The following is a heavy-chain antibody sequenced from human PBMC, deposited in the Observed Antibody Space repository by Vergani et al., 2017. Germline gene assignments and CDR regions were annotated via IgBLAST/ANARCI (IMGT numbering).Heavy chain of an antibody. J-gene: IGHJ5*02. Sequence: QVQLRQWGAGLVKPSETLSLTCGIYGDSLRGPYWSWIRQSPGKGLEWMGQINHSGSTYYNPSLKSRVTISVDTSKNPFSLKLSSVTAADTAVYYCAGHLMVRGVTVWFDPWGQGTLVTVSS. CDR1: GDSLRGPY. CDR2: INHSGST. CDR3: AGHLMVRGVTVWFDP. D-gene: IGHD3-10*01. V-gene: IGHV4-34*02.